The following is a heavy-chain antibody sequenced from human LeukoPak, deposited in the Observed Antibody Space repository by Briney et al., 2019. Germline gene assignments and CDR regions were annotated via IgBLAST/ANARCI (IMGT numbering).Heavy chain of an antibody. CDR2: IYYSGST. CDR1: GGSVSSGSYY. J-gene: IGHJ4*02. CDR3: ARDALGYCSGGSCQV. Sequence: TASGTLSLTCTVSGGSVSSGSYYWSWIRQPPGKGLEWIGYIYYSGSTNYNPSLKSRVTISVDTSKNQFSLKLSSVTAADTAVYYCARDALGYCSGGSCQVWGQGTLVTVSS. V-gene: IGHV4-61*01. D-gene: IGHD2-15*01.